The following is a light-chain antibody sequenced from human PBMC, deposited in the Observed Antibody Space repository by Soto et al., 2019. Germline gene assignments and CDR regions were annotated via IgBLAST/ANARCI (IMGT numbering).Light chain of an antibody. CDR3: QQANSFPLT. Sequence: DIQMTQSPSSVSASVGDRVTITCRASQAIDSWLAWYQQKPGEAPKLLIFTGSLLHSGVPPRFSGSGSGTDFTLTISSLQPEDFATYYCQQANSFPLTFGPGTKVDMK. CDR1: QAIDSW. CDR2: TGS. J-gene: IGKJ3*01. V-gene: IGKV1-12*01.